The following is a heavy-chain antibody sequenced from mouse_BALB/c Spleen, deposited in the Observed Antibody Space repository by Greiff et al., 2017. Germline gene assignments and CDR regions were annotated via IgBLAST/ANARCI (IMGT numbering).Heavy chain of an antibody. CDR1: GYTFTSYV. D-gene: IGHD2-4*01. J-gene: IGHJ2*01. CDR3: ARSRGLRLYYFDY. Sequence: VQLKQSGPELVKPGASVKMSCKASGYTFTSYVMHWVKQKPGQGLEWIGYINPYNDGTKYNEKFKGKATLTSDKSSSTAYMELSSLTSEDSAVYYCARSRGLRLYYFDYWGQGTTLTVSS. V-gene: IGHV1-14*01. CDR2: INPYNDGT.